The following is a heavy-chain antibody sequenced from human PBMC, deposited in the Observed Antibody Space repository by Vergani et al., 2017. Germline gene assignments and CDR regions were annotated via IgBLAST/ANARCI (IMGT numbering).Heavy chain of an antibody. V-gene: IGHV1-46*01. CDR2: INPSGGST. CDR3: ARVNYDSSGYYSLPYYYYGMDV. D-gene: IGHD3-22*01. J-gene: IGHJ6*02. CDR1: GYTFTSYY. Sequence: QVQLVQSGAEVKKPGASVKVSCKASGYTFTSYYMHWVRQAPGQGLEWMGIINPSGGSTSYAQKFQGRVTMTRDTSTSTVYMELSSLRSEDTAVYYCARVNYDSSGYYSLPYYYYGMDVWGQGTTVTVSS.